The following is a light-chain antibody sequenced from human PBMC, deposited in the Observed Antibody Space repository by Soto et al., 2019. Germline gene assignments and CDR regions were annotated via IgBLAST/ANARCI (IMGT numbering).Light chain of an antibody. CDR2: GAY. CDR1: QSVSSS. J-gene: IGKJ1*01. Sequence: EIVMTQSPATLSVYPGERATLSCRASQSVSSSLAWYQHKPGQAPRHLIYGAYTRAAGIPARFSGSGSGTEFTLTISSMQSEELAVYYCQQYKNLLPWTFGQGTKVQI. V-gene: IGKV3-15*01. CDR3: QQYKNLLPWT.